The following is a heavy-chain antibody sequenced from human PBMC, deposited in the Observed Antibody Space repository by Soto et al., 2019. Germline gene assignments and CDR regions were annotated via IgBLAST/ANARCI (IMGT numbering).Heavy chain of an antibody. D-gene: IGHD6-13*01. V-gene: IGHV4-39*01. Sequence: PSETLSLTCTVSGGSISSSSYYWGWIRQPPGKGLEWIGSICYSGSTYYNPSLKSRVTISVDTSKDQFSLKLSSVTAADTAVYYCARQPGIAAAGPDYWGQGTLVTVSS. CDR1: GGSISSSSYY. J-gene: IGHJ4*02. CDR2: ICYSGST. CDR3: ARQPGIAAAGPDY.